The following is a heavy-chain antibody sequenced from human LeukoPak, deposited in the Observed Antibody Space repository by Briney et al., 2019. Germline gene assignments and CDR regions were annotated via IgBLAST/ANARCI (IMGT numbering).Heavy chain of an antibody. CDR2: INAGNGNT. CDR1: GYTFTSYA. CDR3: ARDHYYDSSGYINWFDP. Sequence: ASVKVSCKASGYTFTSYAMHWVRQAPGQRLEWMGWINAGNGNTKYSQKFQGRVTITRDTSASTAYMELSSLRSEDTAVYYCARDHYYDSSGYINWFDPWGQGTLVTVSS. J-gene: IGHJ5*02. V-gene: IGHV1-3*01. D-gene: IGHD3-22*01.